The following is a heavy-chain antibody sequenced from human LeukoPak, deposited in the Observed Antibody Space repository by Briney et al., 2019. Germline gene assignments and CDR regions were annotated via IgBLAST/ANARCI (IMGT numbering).Heavy chain of an antibody. D-gene: IGHD1-20*01. CDR3: ARSYNWNGIDD. CDR1: GASINRGVYF. Sequence: PSEPLPLTYTVSGASINRGVYFGRGLPQPRGKGLEWIGTIAYHGRTYYNSSLKSRVTISIDMSNIHFSLKLTSVTAADTAMYYCARSYNWNGIDDWGQGTLVTVPA. V-gene: IGHV4-39*07. J-gene: IGHJ4*02. CDR2: IAYHGRT.